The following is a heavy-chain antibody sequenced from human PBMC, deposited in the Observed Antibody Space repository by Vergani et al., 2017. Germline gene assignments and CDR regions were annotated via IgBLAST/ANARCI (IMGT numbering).Heavy chain of an antibody. D-gene: IGHD3-16*02. CDR3: ARAVYVWGSYREYYFDY. CDR2: INHSGST. CDR1: GGSFSVSY. J-gene: IGHJ4*02. V-gene: IGHV4-34*01. Sequence: QVQLQQWGAGLLPPSETLSLPCSFSGGSFSVSYLSWLRQPPGKGLEWIGEINHSGSTNYNPSLKSRVTISVDTSKNQFSLKLSSVTAADTAVYYCARAVYVWGSYREYYFDYWGQGTLVTVSS.